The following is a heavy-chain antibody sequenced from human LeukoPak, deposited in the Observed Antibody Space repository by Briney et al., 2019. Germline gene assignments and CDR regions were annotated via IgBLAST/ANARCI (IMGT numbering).Heavy chain of an antibody. Sequence: GGSLRLSCAASGFIFSSYGMHWVRQAPGKGLEWVAVIWYDGSNKYYADSVKGRFTISRDNSKNTLYLQMNSLRAEDTAVYYCARDQYSSGWYDYWGQGTLVTVSS. CDR3: ARDQYSSGWYDY. V-gene: IGHV3-30*19. CDR1: GFIFSSYG. D-gene: IGHD6-19*01. CDR2: IWYDGSNK. J-gene: IGHJ4*02.